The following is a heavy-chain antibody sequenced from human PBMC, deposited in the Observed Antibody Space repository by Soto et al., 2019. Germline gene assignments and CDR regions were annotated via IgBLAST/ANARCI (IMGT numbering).Heavy chain of an antibody. CDR2: ISAYNGNT. J-gene: IGHJ5*02. Sequence: ASVKVSCKASGYTFTSYGISWLRQAPGQGLEWMGWISAYNGNTNCAQKLQGRVTMTTDTSTSTAYMELRSLRSDDTAVYYCATGGDRMSRFDPWGQGTLVTVSS. CDR3: ATGGDRMSRFDP. V-gene: IGHV1-18*01. D-gene: IGHD2-21*02. CDR1: GYTFTSYG.